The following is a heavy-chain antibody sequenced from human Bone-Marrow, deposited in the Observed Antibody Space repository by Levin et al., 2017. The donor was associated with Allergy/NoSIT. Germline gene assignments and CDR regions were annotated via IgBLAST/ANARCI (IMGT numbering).Heavy chain of an antibody. V-gene: IGHV2-5*02. CDR1: GFSLSTSGVG. CDR2: IYWDDDE. CDR3: AHIVSPGGYFDL. D-gene: IGHD2-2*01. J-gene: IGHJ2*01. Sequence: SGPTLVKPTQTLTLTCTFSGFSLSTSGVGVGWIRQPPGKALEWVALIYWDDDERYSPSLKSRLIITKDTSKNQVVLAMTNIDPVDTATYYCAHIVSPGGYFDLWGRGTLVTVSS.